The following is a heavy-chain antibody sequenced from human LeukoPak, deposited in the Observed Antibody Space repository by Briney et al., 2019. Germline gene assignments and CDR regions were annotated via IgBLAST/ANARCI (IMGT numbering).Heavy chain of an antibody. V-gene: IGHV3-21*04. D-gene: IGHD2-15*01. J-gene: IGHJ6*03. Sequence: GGSLRLSCAASGFTFSSYSMNWVRQAPGKGLEWVSSISSSSSYIYYADSVKGRFTISRDNAKNSLFLQMNSLRAEDTAVYYCARVLRYCSGGNCYSGGLGYMDVWGKGTTVTISS. CDR3: ARVLRYCSGGNCYSGGLGYMDV. CDR1: GFTFSSYS. CDR2: ISSSSSYI.